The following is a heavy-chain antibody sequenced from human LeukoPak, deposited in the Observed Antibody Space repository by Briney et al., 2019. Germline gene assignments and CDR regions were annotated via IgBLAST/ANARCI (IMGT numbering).Heavy chain of an antibody. CDR3: ARRLSSSGNGFQY. Sequence: PSETLSLTCTVSDDSISSYYWSWIRQPPGKGLEWIGYTSYSGNTNHNPSLKSRVTVSLDTSKNQFSLKVNSVTAADTAVYYCARRLSSSGNGFQYWGQGTLVTVSS. J-gene: IGHJ1*01. CDR1: DDSISSYY. D-gene: IGHD6-25*01. CDR2: TSYSGNT. V-gene: IGHV4-59*08.